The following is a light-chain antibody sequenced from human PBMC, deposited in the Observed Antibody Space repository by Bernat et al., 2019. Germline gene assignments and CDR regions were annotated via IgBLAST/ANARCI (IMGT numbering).Light chain of an antibody. CDR2: GAS. CDR1: QSVSSSY. Sequence: EIVLTQSPGTLSLSPGERATLSCRASQSVSSSYLAWYQQKPGQAPRPPIYGASSRATSIPDRFSGSGSGTDFTLTISRLEPEDFAVYYCQQYGSSPMYTFGQGTKLEIK. J-gene: IGKJ2*01. V-gene: IGKV3-20*01. CDR3: QQYGSSPMYT.